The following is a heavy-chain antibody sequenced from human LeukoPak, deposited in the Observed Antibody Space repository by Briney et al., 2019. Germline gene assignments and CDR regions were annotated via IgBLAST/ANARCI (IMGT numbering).Heavy chain of an antibody. V-gene: IGHV3-11*04. Sequence: GGSLRLSWAASAFTFSDYYMSWIRQAPGKGLEWVSYISSSGSTIYYADSVKGRFTISRDNAKNSLYLQMNSLRAEDTAVYYCARDIAAAGYFDYWGQGTLVTVSS. CDR3: ARDIAAAGYFDY. D-gene: IGHD6-13*01. CDR1: AFTFSDYY. J-gene: IGHJ4*02. CDR2: ISSSGSTI.